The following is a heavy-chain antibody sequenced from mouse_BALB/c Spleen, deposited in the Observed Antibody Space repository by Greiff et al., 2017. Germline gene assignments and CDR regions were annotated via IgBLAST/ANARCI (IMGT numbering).Heavy chain of an antibody. Sequence: EVNLVESGGGLVKPGGSLKLSCAASGFTFSSYTMSWVRQTPEKRLEWVATISSGGSYTYYPDSVKGRFTISRDNAKNTLYLQMSSLKSEDTAMYYCTRNYRYDDAMDYWGQGTSVTVSS. J-gene: IGHJ4*01. V-gene: IGHV5-6-4*01. CDR1: GFTFSSYT. D-gene: IGHD2-14*01. CDR2: ISSGGSYT. CDR3: TRNYRYDDAMDY.